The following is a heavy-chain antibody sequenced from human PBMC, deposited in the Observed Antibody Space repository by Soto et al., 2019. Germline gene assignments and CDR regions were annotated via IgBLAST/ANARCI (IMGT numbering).Heavy chain of an antibody. D-gene: IGHD5-18*01. J-gene: IGHJ4*02. V-gene: IGHV3-7*01. CDR2: VNQDGSEK. CDR3: ARGRAVTY. CDR1: GFTFSSYW. Sequence: EVQLVESGGGVVQPGGSLRLSCAASGFTFSSYWMSWVRQAPGKGLEWVANVNQDGSEKFYVDSVKGRFTISRDNAMNSMYLQMNRLRAEDTAVYSCARGRAVTYGGQGPRVTVSS.